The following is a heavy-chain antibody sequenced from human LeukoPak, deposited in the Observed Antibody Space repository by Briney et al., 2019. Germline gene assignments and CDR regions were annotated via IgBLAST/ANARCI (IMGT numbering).Heavy chain of an antibody. CDR2: IYTSGST. Sequence: SETLSLTCTVSGGSISSGSYYWSWIRQPAGKGLEWIGRIYTSGSTNYNPSLKSRVTISVDKSKNQFSLKLSSVTAADTAVYYCARDGGSVAAAPAAWFDPWGQGTLVTVSS. CDR1: GGSISSGSYY. CDR3: ARDGGSVAAAPAAWFDP. D-gene: IGHD6-13*01. J-gene: IGHJ5*02. V-gene: IGHV4-61*02.